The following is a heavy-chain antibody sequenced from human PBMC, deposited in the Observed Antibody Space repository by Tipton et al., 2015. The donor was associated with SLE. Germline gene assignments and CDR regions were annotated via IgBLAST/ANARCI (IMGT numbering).Heavy chain of an antibody. Sequence: GSLRLSCAASGFTFSSYWMSWVRQAPGKGLEWVANIKQDGSEKYYVDSVKGRFTISRDNAKNSLYLQMNSPRAEDTAVYYCASVLPGLVSQNSYSSFDYWGQGTLVTVSS. D-gene: IGHD5-18*01. CDR2: IKQDGSEK. J-gene: IGHJ4*02. CDR3: ASVLPGLVSQNSYSSFDY. CDR1: GFTFSSYW. V-gene: IGHV3-7*05.